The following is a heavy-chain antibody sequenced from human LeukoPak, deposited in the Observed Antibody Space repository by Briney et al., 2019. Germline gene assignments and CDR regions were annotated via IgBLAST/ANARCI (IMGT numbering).Heavy chain of an antibody. CDR3: ARDYGDY. V-gene: IGHV4-34*01. CDR1: GGSISSYY. CDR2: INHSGST. Sequence: PSETLSLTCTVSGGSISSYYWSWIRQPPGKGLEWIGEINHSGSTNYNPSLKSRVTISVDTSKNQFSLKLSSVTAADTAVYYCARDYGDYWGQGTLVTVSS. J-gene: IGHJ4*02.